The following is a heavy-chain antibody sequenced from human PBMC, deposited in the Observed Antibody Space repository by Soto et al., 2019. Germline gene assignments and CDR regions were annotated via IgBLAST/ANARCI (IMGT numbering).Heavy chain of an antibody. CDR2: IKSKTDGGTT. CDR3: TTGPVAESLETSTPSHLPKNYYFDY. D-gene: IGHD6-13*01. Sequence: VQLVESGGGLVKPGGSLRLSCAASGFTFSNAWMNWVRQAPGKGLEWVGRIKSKTDGGTTDYAAPVKGRFTISRDDSKNTLYLHMNSLKTDDTAVYYGTTGPVAESLETSTPSHLPKNYYFDYWGQGTLVTVSS. J-gene: IGHJ4*02. V-gene: IGHV3-15*07. CDR1: GFTFSNAW.